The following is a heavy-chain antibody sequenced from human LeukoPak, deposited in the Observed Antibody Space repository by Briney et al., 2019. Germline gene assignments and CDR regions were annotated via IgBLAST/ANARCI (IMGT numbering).Heavy chain of an antibody. CDR3: GREWAVDF. Sequence: GGSLRLSCAASGFTFSSYGMHWVRQVPGKGLEWVAVISYDGSNKYYADSVKGRFTISRDNSKNTLYLQMNSLRAEDTAVYYCGREWAVDFWGQGTLVTVSS. J-gene: IGHJ4*02. CDR2: ISYDGSNK. V-gene: IGHV3-30*03. CDR1: GFTFSSYG.